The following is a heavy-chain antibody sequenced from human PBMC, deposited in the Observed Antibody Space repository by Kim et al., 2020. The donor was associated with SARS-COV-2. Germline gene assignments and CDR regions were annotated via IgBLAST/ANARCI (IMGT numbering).Heavy chain of an antibody. CDR1: GGSISSSSYY. D-gene: IGHD6-6*01. CDR2: IYYSGST. V-gene: IGHV4-39*01. J-gene: IGHJ1*01. Sequence: SETLSLTCTVSGGSISSSSYYWGWIRQPPGKGLEWIGSIYYSGSTYYNPSLKSRVTISVDTSKNQFSLKLSSVTAADTAVYYCARPPEYSSSWYFQHWGQGTLVTVSS. CDR3: ARPPEYSSSWYFQH.